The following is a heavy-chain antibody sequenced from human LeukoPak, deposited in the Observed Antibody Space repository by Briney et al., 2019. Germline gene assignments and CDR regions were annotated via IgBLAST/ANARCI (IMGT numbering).Heavy chain of an antibody. CDR2: ISYDGSNK. CDR1: GFTFSSYA. CDR3: ARDMVR. Sequence: PGGSLRLSCAASGFTFSSYAMHWVRQAPGKGLEWVAVISYDGSNKYYADSVKGRFTISRDNSKNTLYLQMNSLRAEDTAVYYCARDMVRWGQGTLVTVSS. V-gene: IGHV3-30-3*01. J-gene: IGHJ4*02. D-gene: IGHD3-10*01.